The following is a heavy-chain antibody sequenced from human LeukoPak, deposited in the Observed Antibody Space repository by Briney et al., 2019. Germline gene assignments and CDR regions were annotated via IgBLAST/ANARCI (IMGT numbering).Heavy chain of an antibody. Sequence: KPSETLSLTCTVSGYSISSGYYWGWIRQPPGKGLEWIGSIYHSGITYYKSSLKSRVTMSVDTSKNQFSLKLSSVTAADTAVYYCAREIGTNYVYDYWGRGTLATVSS. J-gene: IGHJ4*02. D-gene: IGHD1-26*01. CDR1: GYSISSGYY. V-gene: IGHV4-38-2*02. CDR3: AREIGTNYVYDY. CDR2: IYHSGIT.